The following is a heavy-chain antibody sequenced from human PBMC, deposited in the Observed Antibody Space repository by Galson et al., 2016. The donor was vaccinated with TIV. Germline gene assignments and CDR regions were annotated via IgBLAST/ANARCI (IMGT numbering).Heavy chain of an antibody. Sequence: SLRLSCAASGLPFSSYTMHWVRQAPGKGLDWVAIRSYDGSNEYYADSVKGRFTISRDNSKNTLYLQMDSLRIEDTAVYYCARDGHDFWSGGANTLDFWGQGTLVTVSS. CDR3: ARDGHDFWSGGANTLDF. J-gene: IGHJ4*02. V-gene: IGHV3-30*04. CDR1: GLPFSSYT. CDR2: RSYDGSNE. D-gene: IGHD3-3*01.